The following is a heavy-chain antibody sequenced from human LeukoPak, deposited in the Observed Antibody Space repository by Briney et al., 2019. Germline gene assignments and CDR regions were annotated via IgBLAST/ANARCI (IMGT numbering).Heavy chain of an antibody. V-gene: IGHV3-74*01. CDR2: INSDGSRT. J-gene: IGHJ1*01. CDR3: AGDRGYGAYFRQ. D-gene: IGHD4-17*01. CDR1: GFTFSSYW. Sequence: PGGSLTLSCAASGFTFSSYWMHWVRQAPGKGLVWVSRINSDGSRTSYADSVKGRFTISRDNAKNTLYLQMNRLRAEDTAVYYCAGDRGYGAYFRQWGQGPLVPLSS.